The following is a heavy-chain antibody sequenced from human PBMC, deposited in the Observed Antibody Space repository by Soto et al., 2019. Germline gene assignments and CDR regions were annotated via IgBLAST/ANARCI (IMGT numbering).Heavy chain of an antibody. Sequence: QLQLQESGPGLVEPSETLSLTCAISGGSISSRNWWTWVRQTPGRGLEWIGEIFHTGNTKFNPSLQSRVTLSLDQSNNHFSLTLRSVTAADTAVYYCARILTTLTTYGLDVWGQGTTVTVSS. CDR2: IFHTGNT. D-gene: IGHD4-17*01. J-gene: IGHJ6*02. CDR3: ARILTTLTTYGLDV. CDR1: GGSISSRNW. V-gene: IGHV4-4*02.